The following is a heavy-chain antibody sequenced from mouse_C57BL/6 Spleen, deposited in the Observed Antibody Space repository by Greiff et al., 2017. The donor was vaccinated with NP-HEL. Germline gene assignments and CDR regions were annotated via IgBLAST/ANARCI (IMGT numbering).Heavy chain of an antibody. D-gene: IGHD2-5*01. CDR2: ISDGGSYI. CDR3: ARDGDSNYDY. J-gene: IGHJ2*01. V-gene: IGHV5-4*01. CDR1: GFTFSSYA. Sequence: EVQVVESGGDLVKPGGSLKLSCAASGFTFSSYAMSWVRQTPEKRLEWVATISDGGSYIFYPDNVKGRFTISRDNAKNNLYLQMSHLRSEDTAMYYCARDGDSNYDYWGQGTTLTVSS.